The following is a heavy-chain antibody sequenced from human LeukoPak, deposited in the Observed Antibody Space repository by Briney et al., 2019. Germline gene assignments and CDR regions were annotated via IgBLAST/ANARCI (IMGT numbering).Heavy chain of an antibody. D-gene: IGHD6-13*01. V-gene: IGHV3-11*01. Sequence: GGSLRLSCAPSGFTFSGYYMSWIRQAPGKGREWVSYISSSGSTIYYADSVKGRFTISRDNAKNSLYLQMNSLRAEDTAVYYCARARNQQLDYWGQGTLVTVSS. CDR3: ARARNQQLDY. J-gene: IGHJ4*02. CDR1: GFTFSGYY. CDR2: ISSSGSTI.